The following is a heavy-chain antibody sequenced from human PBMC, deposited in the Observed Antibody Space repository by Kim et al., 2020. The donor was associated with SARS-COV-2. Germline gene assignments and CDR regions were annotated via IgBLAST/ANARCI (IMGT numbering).Heavy chain of an antibody. J-gene: IGHJ4*02. V-gene: IGHV4-59*01. Sequence: TNYNPSLKSRVTISVDTSKNQFSLKLSSVTAADTAVYYCARDRGSGSDYWGQGTLVTVSS. CDR2: T. D-gene: IGHD2-15*01. CDR3: ARDRGSGSDY.